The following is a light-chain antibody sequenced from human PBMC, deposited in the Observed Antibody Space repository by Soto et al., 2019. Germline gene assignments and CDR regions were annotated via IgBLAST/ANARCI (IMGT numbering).Light chain of an antibody. J-gene: IGKJ5*01. CDR2: GAS. CDR3: LQHNSYPPT. Sequence: AILMTQSPSSFSASTGDRVTITCRASQGISSYLAWYQQKPGKAPKRLIYGASSLQSGVPSRFSGTGSGTEFTLTISSLQPEDFATYYCLQHNSYPPTFGQGARLEIK. V-gene: IGKV1-8*01. CDR1: QGISSY.